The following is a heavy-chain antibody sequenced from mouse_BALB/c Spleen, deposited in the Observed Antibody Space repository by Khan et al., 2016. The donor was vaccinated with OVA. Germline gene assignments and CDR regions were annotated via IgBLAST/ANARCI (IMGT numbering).Heavy chain of an antibody. CDR3: ASFMITARCYAMDY. V-gene: IGHV2-3*01. J-gene: IGHJ4*01. CDR1: GFSLTSYG. CDR2: IWGDGST. D-gene: IGHD2-4*01. Sequence: VQLQESGPGLVAPSQSLSITCTVSGFSLTSYGVNWVRQPPGKGLEWLGGIWGDGSTNYHSALISRLSISKDNSKSQVFLKLNSLQTDDTATYXCASFMITARCYAMDYWGQGTSVTVSS.